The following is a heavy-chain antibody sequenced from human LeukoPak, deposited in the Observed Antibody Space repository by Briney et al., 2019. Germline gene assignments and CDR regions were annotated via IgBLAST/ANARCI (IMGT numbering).Heavy chain of an antibody. J-gene: IGHJ4*02. CDR2: ISGPGGNT. V-gene: IGHV3-23*01. CDR3: AKSARGYSYGDFAY. CDR1: GFIFSDYA. D-gene: IGHD5-18*01. Sequence: GGSLRLSCVASGFIFSDYAMNWVRQAPGKGLEWVPSISGPGGNTYYADSVKGRFTISRDNSKNTLYLQMTSLRAEETALYYCAKSARGYSYGDFAYWGQGTLVTVSS.